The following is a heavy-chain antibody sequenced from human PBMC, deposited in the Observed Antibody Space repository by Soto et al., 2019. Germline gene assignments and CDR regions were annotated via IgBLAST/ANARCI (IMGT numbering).Heavy chain of an antibody. V-gene: IGHV1-18*01. D-gene: IGHD3-10*01. CDR3: ARVLRGVVNWFDP. CDR2: IATYNSNR. Sequence: HLVQSGPEVKKPGASITVSCKTYGDTFTNFGLSWVRQDPGQGLEWMGWIATYNSNRNYAQKFQGRLTLTTDTSTSTAYMELKSLGYDDTAVYYCARVLRGVVNWFDPWGQGTLVTVSS. CDR1: GDTFTNFG. J-gene: IGHJ5*02.